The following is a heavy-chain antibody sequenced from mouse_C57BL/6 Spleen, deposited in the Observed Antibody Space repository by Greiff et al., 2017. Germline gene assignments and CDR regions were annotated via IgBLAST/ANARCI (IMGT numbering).Heavy chain of an antibody. CDR3: ARYYYGWFAY. CDR2: IDPSDSYT. J-gene: IGHJ3*01. CDR1: GYTFTSYW. V-gene: IGHV1-69*01. D-gene: IGHD1-1*01. Sequence: QVQLQQPGAELVMPGASVKLSCKASGYTFTSYWMHWVKQRPGQGLEWIGEIDPSDSYTNYNQKFKGKSTLNVDKSSSTAYMQLSSLTSEDSAVYYCARYYYGWFAYWGQGTLVTVSA.